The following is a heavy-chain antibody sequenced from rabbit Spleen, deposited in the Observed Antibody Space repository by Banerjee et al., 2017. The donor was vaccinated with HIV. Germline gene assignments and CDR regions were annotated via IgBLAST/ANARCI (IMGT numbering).Heavy chain of an antibody. CDR2: IDSGSSGFT. V-gene: IGHV1S40*01. Sequence: QSLQESGGGLVKPGGTLTLTCKASGFSLSNNYYMCWVRQAPGKGLEWIACIDSGSSGFTYFASWAKGRFTISKTSSTTVTLQMTSLTAADTATYFCARNYVNAFDPWGQGTLVTVS. CDR1: GFSLSNNYY. D-gene: IGHD1-1*01. CDR3: ARNYVNAFDP. J-gene: IGHJ2*01.